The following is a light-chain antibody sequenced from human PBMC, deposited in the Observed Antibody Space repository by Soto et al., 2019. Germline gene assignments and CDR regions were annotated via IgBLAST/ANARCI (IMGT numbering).Light chain of an antibody. CDR3: QHYGSSPGLT. CDR1: QSVTSSS. V-gene: IGKV3-20*01. CDR2: GAS. Sequence: EIVLTQSPGTLSLSPGERATLFCRASQSVTSSSIVWHQQKPGQAPRLLIYGASSRATGIPDRFSASGSGTDFTLTISRLESEDSAVYYCQHYGSSPGLTFGGGTKVEIK. J-gene: IGKJ4*01.